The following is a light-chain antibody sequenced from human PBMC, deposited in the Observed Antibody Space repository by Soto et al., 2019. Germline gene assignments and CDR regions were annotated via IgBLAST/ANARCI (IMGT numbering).Light chain of an antibody. V-gene: IGKV3D-15*01. CDR1: QSIRTD. CDR2: DAS. CDR3: QHYNSYSEA. J-gene: IGKJ1*01. Sequence: DMVRTQSPATLSLSPWERATLSFRASQSIRTDLAWYQQKSGQGPRLLIYDASTRATGIPSRFSGSGSGTEFTLTISSLQPDDFATYYCQHYNSYSEAFGQGTKVDIK.